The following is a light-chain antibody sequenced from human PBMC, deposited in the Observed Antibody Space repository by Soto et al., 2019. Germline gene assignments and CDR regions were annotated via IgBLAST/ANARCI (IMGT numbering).Light chain of an antibody. Sequence: DIQLTQSPSSLSASIGDRVTLTCRASLSLNNRLAWYKQRPGRAPRLLIYDASTLETGVPSRFSGSGSGTEFTLTINNVQPDDLATYICQEYKSYSTFGRGTKVEIK. V-gene: IGKV1-5*01. CDR1: LSLNNR. CDR2: DAS. J-gene: IGKJ1*01. CDR3: QEYKSYST.